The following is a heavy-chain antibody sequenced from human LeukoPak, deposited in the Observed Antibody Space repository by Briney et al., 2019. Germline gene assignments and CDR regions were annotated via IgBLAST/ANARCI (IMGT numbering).Heavy chain of an antibody. V-gene: IGHV1-2*02. CDR1: GYTFTGYY. D-gene: IGHD3-22*01. Sequence: ASVKVSCKASGYTFTGYYMHWVRQAPGQGLEWMGWINPNSGGTNYAQKFQGRVTMTRDTSISTAYMELSRLRSDDTAVYYCARDGGDYDSSGNMDVWGKGTTVTVSS. J-gene: IGHJ6*03. CDR3: ARDGGDYDSSGNMDV. CDR2: INPNSGGT.